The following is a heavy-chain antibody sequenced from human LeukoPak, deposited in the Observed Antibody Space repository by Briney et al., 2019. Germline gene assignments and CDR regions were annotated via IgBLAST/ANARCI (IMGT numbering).Heavy chain of an antibody. CDR3: ARETRYGDIDY. V-gene: IGHV1-69*05. CDR1: GGTFSSYA. D-gene: IGHD4-17*01. CDR2: IIPIFGTA. J-gene: IGHJ4*02. Sequence: ASVKVSCKASGGTFSSYAISWVRQAPGQGLEWMGGIIPIFGTANYAQKFQGRVTMTTDTSTSTAYMELRSLRSDDTAVYYCARETRYGDIDYWGQGTLVTVSS.